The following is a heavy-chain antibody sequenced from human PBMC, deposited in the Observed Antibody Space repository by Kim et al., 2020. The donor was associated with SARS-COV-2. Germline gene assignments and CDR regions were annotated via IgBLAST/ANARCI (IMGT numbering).Heavy chain of an antibody. J-gene: IGHJ4*02. Sequence: VKGRFTISRDDSKNTLYLQMNSLKTEDTAVYYCTTGVYWHYYDSRPFDYWGQGTLVTVSS. V-gene: IGHV3-15*01. CDR3: TTGVYWHYYDSRPFDY. D-gene: IGHD3-22*01.